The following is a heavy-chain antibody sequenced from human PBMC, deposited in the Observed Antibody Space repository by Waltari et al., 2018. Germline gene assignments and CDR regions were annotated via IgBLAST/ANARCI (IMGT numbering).Heavy chain of an antibody. J-gene: IGHJ4*02. V-gene: IGHV3-15*01. CDR3: TYGDGDYAGFDY. CDR2: IKSKTDGGTT. Sequence: EVQLVESGGGLVKPGGSLRLSCAASGFTFSNAWMSWVRQAPGKGLEWVGRIKSKTDGGTTDYAAPVKGRFTISRDDSKNTLYLQMNSLKTEDTAVYYCTYGDGDYAGFDYWGQGTLVTVSS. D-gene: IGHD4-17*01. CDR1: GFTFSNAW.